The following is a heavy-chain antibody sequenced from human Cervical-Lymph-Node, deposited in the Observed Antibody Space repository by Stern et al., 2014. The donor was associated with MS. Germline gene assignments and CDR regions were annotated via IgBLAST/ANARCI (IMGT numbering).Heavy chain of an antibody. D-gene: IGHD3-10*01. CDR1: GGSITSGEDY. CDR3: ARGRQYYYASGSSPPDAFDI. CDR2: IYYSGST. J-gene: IGHJ3*02. V-gene: IGHV4-31*03. Sequence: LQLQESGPGVVTPSQTLSLTCTISGGSITSGEDYWNWIRQHPGNGLEWIGYIYYSGSTEYNPSLKRRVGMSFDASKTQFSLNLRAVTAADTAVYYCARGRQYYYASGSSPPDAFDIWGQGTMVTVSS.